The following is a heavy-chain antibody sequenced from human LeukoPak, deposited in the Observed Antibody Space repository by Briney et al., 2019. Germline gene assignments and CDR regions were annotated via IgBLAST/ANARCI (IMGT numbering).Heavy chain of an antibody. CDR1: GFTFSSYW. J-gene: IGHJ4*02. D-gene: IGHD3-22*01. Sequence: GGSLRLSCAASGFTFSSYWFHWVRQTPGKGLVWVSRINEDGSTTNYADSVKGRFTISRDNAKNSLYLQMNSLRAEDTAVYYCARGGLWYDSSGYRPPIDYWGQGTLVTVSS. V-gene: IGHV3-74*01. CDR2: INEDGSTT. CDR3: ARGGLWYDSSGYRPPIDY.